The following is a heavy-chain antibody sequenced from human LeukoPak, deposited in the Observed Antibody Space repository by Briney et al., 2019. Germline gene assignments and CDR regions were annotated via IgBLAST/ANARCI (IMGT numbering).Heavy chain of an antibody. J-gene: IGHJ4*02. D-gene: IGHD2-21*02. V-gene: IGHV3-74*01. Sequence: PGGSLRLSCAASGFTFSSYWMHWVRQAPGKGLVWVSRINSGGRSTSYADPVKGPLTISRANATNTLYLHMHSLRAEDTAVYYCARDDLAYCGGDCLIDYWGQGTLVTVSS. CDR2: INSGGRST. CDR1: GFTFSSYW. CDR3: ARDDLAYCGGDCLIDY.